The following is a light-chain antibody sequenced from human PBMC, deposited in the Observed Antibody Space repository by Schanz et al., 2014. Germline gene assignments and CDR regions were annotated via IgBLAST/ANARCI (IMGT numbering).Light chain of an antibody. CDR3: QQYDNLPPT. CDR2: GAS. V-gene: IGKV3-20*01. J-gene: IGKJ4*01. Sequence: EIVLTQSPGTLSLSPGERATLSCRASQSVSSSYLAWYQQKPGQAPRLLIYGASSRATGIPDRFSGSGSGTDFTLTISRLEPEDIATYYCQQYDNLPPTFGGGTKVEIK. CDR1: QSVSSSY.